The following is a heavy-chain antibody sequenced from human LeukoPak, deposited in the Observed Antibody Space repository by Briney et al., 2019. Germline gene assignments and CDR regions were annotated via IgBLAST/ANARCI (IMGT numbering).Heavy chain of an antibody. CDR3: ARGSFTTGTTWDYYYYYMDV. D-gene: IGHD1-1*01. V-gene: IGHV1-46*01. J-gene: IGHJ6*03. CDR1: GYTFTSYY. CDR2: INPSGGST. Sequence: ASVKVSCKASGYTFTSYYMHWVRQAPGQGLEWMGIINPSGGSTSYAQKFQGRVTMTRDMSTSTVYMELSSLRSEDTAVYYCARGSFTTGTTWDYYYYYMDVWGKGTTVTISS.